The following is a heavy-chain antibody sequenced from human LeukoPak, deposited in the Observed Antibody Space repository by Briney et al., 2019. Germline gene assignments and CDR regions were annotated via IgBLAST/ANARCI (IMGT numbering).Heavy chain of an antibody. CDR3: GKNRYSGSLSPFDI. V-gene: IGHV3-23*01. CDR1: GFTFNKFA. CDR2: IIENGGET. J-gene: IGHJ3*02. D-gene: IGHD1-26*01. Sequence: GGSLRLSCAASGFTFNKFAMSWVRQAPGKGLEWVSGIIENGGETYYADSVKGRFTISRDNSKNTLYLQMNSLRAEDTAVYYCGKNRYSGSLSPFDIWGQGTMVTVSS.